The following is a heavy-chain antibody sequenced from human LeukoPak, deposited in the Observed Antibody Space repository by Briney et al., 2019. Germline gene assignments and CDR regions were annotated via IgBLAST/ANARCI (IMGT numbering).Heavy chain of an antibody. CDR3: ARVRHQTYYDFWSGYYS. CDR2: INPKSGGT. V-gene: IGHV1-2*07. CDR1: GYTFTDYF. D-gene: IGHD3-3*01. Sequence: ASVKVSCKASGYTFTDYFIHWVRQAPGQGLEWMGWINPKSGGTNYAHKFQGRVTMTRDTSISTAYMELRRLRSDDTAVYYCARVRHQTYYDFWSGYYSWGQGTLVTVSS. J-gene: IGHJ4*02.